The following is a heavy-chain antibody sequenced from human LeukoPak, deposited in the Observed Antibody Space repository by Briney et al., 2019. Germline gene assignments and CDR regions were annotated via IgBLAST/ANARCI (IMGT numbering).Heavy chain of an antibody. CDR3: ARATHYYDSSGYYVGGAFDI. V-gene: IGHV4-39*07. Sequence: PSETLSLTCTVSGGSISSSSYYWGWIRQPPGKGLEWIGSIYYSGTTYYNPSLKRRVTISVDTSKNQFSLKLSSVTAADMAVYYCARATHYYDSSGYYVGGAFDIWGKGTMVTVSS. CDR1: GGSISSSSYY. D-gene: IGHD3-22*01. J-gene: IGHJ3*02. CDR2: IYYSGTT.